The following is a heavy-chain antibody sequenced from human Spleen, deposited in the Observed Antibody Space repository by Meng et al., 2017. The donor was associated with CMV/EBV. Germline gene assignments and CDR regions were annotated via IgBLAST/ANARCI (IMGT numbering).Heavy chain of an antibody. CDR2: IRYDGSNK. Sequence: GGSLRLSCAASGFTFHDFGMGWVRQAPGKGLEWVAFIRYDGSNKYYADSVKGRFTISRDNPKKTLYLQMNSLRGEDTAVYYCARDWITYYYYGMDVWGQGTTVTVSS. V-gene: IGHV3-30*02. CDR1: GFTFHDFG. CDR3: ARDWITYYYYGMDV. D-gene: IGHD3-16*01. J-gene: IGHJ6*02.